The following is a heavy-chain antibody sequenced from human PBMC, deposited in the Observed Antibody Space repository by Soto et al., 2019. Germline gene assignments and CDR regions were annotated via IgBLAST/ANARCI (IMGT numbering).Heavy chain of an antibody. J-gene: IGHJ5*02. CDR2: IYYSGST. CDR3: ARHAIFGVVNHNWFDP. V-gene: IGHV4-59*08. D-gene: IGHD3-3*01. Sequence: QVQLQESGPGLVKPSETLSLTCTVSGGSISSYYWSWIRQPPGKGLEWIGYIYYSGSTNYNPSLNGRVTISVDTSKNQFSLKLSSVTAADTAVYYCARHAIFGVVNHNWFDPWGQGTLVTVSS. CDR1: GGSISSYY.